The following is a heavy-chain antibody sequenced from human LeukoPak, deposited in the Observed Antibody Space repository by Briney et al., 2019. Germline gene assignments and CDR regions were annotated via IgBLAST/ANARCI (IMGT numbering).Heavy chain of an antibody. Sequence: GGSLRLSCAASGFTFSSYGMSWVRQAPGKGLEWVSAISGSGDGTYYADSVKGRFTVSRDNSKNTLYLQMNNLRAEDSAVYYCAKGVGGYCSSTDCRAYDNWGQGTLVTVSS. D-gene: IGHD2-2*01. V-gene: IGHV3-23*01. J-gene: IGHJ4*02. CDR1: GFTFSSYG. CDR3: AKGVGGYCSSTDCRAYDN. CDR2: ISGSGDGT.